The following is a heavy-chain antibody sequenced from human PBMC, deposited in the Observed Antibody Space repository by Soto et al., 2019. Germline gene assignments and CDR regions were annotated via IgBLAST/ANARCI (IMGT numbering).Heavy chain of an antibody. CDR2: IIPIFGTA. J-gene: IGHJ3*02. CDR3: ASGAYCGGDCYDAFDI. V-gene: IGHV1-69*01. CDR1: GGTFSSYA. Sequence: QVQLVQSGAEVKKPGSSVKVSCKASGGTFSSYAISWVRQAPGQGLEWMGGIIPIFGTANYAQKFQGRVTITADESTSTAYMELSCLRSEDTAVYYCASGAYCGGDCYDAFDIWGQGTMVTVSS. D-gene: IGHD2-21*02.